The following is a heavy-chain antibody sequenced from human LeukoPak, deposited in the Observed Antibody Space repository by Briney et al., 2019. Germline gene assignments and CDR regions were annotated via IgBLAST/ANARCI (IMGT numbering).Heavy chain of an antibody. CDR1: GFTFSSYE. CDR2: ISSIGSTI. J-gene: IGHJ3*02. D-gene: IGHD3-16*01. V-gene: IGHV3-48*03. CDR3: ARARGASDAFDI. Sequence: GGSLRLSCAASGFTFSSYEMNWVRQAPGKGREWVSYISSIGSTIYYADSVKGRFTISRDNAKNSLYLQMNSLRAEDTADYYCARARGASDAFDIWGQGTMVTVSS.